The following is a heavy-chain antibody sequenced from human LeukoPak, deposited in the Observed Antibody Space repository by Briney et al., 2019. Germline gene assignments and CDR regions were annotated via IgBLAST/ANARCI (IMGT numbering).Heavy chain of an antibody. J-gene: IGHJ4*02. D-gene: IGHD3-3*01. Sequence: GGSLRLSCAASGFTFSSYAMSWVRQAPGKGLEWVSAISGSGGSTYYADSVKGRFTISRDNSKNTPYLQMNSLRAEDTAVYYCAEAVTIFGYFDYWGQGTLVTVSS. CDR1: GFTFSSYA. CDR3: AEAVTIFGYFDY. V-gene: IGHV3-23*01. CDR2: ISGSGGST.